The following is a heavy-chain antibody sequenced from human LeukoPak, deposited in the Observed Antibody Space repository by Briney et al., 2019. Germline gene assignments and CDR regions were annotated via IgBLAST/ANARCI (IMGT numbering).Heavy chain of an antibody. CDR2: INWNGGST. CDR1: GFTFDGHG. V-gene: IGHV3-20*04. D-gene: IGHD6-19*01. J-gene: IGHJ4*02. Sequence: GGSLRLSCAASGFTFDGHGMSWVRQVPGKGLEWVSGINWNGGSTGYADSVKGRFTISRDNAKNSLYLQMDSLRAEDTALYYCAAGDRNGWYFDYWGQGPLVTVSS. CDR3: AAGDRNGWYFDY.